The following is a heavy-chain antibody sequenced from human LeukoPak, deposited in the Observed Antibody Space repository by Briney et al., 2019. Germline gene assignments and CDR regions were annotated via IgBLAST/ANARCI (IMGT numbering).Heavy chain of an antibody. Sequence: PSETLSLTCTVSGGSISSGGYYWSWIRQHPGKGLEWIGYIYYSGSTYYNPSLKSRVTISVDTSKNQFSLKLSSVTAADTAVYYCARYRYNWNYYFDYWGQGTLVTVSS. D-gene: IGHD1-7*01. V-gene: IGHV4-31*03. CDR3: ARYRYNWNYYFDY. J-gene: IGHJ4*02. CDR1: GGSISSGGYY. CDR2: IYYSGST.